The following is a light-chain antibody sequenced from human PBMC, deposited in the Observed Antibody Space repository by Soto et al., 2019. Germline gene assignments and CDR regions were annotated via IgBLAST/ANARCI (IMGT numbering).Light chain of an antibody. CDR1: SSDVGGYNY. CDR3: SSYTISSTVV. J-gene: IGLJ2*01. Sequence: QSALTQPASVSGSPGQSITISCTGTSSDVGGYNYVSWYQKHPGKVPKLIIYEVSDRPSGVSNRFSGSKSGNTANLTISGLQAEDEADYYRSSYTISSTVVFGGRSKRTVL. V-gene: IGLV2-14*01. CDR2: EVS.